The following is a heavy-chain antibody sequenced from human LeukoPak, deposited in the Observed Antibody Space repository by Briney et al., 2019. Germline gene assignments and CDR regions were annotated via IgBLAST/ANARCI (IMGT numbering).Heavy chain of an antibody. CDR1: GFTFSSYG. CDR3: AREELGSSLGFDP. J-gene: IGHJ5*02. V-gene: IGHV3-30*03. CDR2: ISYDGSNK. Sequence: GRSRRLSCAASGFTFSSYGMHWVRQAPGKGLEWVAVISYDGSNKYYADSVKGRFTISRDNSKNTLYLQMNSLRAEDTAVYYCAREELGSSLGFDPWGQGTLVTVSS. D-gene: IGHD3-16*01.